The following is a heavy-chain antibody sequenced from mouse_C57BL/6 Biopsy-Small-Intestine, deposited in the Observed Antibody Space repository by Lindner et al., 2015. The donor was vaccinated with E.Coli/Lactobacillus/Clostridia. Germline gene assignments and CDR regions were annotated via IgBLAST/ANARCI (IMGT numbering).Heavy chain of an antibody. Sequence: ASVKLFLQGYWLHIHGYWIEWVKQRPGHGLEWIGEILPGSGSTNYNEKFKGKATFTADTSSNTAYMQLSSLTTEDSAIYYCAYSPVWGQGTLVTVSA. J-gene: IGHJ3*01. V-gene: IGHV1-9*01. D-gene: IGHD2-12*01. CDR2: ILPGSGST. CDR1: LHIHGYW. CDR3: AYSPV.